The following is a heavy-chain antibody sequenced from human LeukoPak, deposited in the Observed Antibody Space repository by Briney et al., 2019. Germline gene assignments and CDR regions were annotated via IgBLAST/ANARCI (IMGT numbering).Heavy chain of an antibody. CDR1: GFTFSSYA. V-gene: IGHV3-23*01. CDR3: AKGGKWDVTPFDY. J-gene: IGHJ4*02. D-gene: IGHD1-26*01. CDR2: LSGSGTST. Sequence: GGSLRLSCAASGFTFSSYAMSWVRQAPGKGLEWVSALSGSGTSTYHADSVKGRFTISRDNSKNTLYLQMNSLRAEDTAVYYCAKGGKWDVTPFDYWGQGTLVTVSS.